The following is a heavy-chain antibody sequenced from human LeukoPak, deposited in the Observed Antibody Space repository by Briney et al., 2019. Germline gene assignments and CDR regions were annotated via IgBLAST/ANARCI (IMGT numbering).Heavy chain of an antibody. V-gene: IGHV3-69-1*02. CDR1: GFTFATYA. CDR2: ISGSST. Sequence: GGSLRLSCAASGFTFATYAMSWVRQAPGRGLEWVSSISGSSTFYADSVKGRFTISRDNAKNSLYLQMNSLRAEDTAVYYCARPGAVAGKYWDCDYWGQGTLVTVSS. CDR3: ARPGAVAGKYWDCDY. J-gene: IGHJ4*02. D-gene: IGHD6-19*01.